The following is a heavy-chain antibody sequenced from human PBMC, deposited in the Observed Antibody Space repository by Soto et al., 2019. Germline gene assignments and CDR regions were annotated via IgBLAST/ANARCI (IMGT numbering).Heavy chain of an antibody. CDR1: GYPVTAYY. J-gene: IGHJ3*02. CDR3: ARGGGVGVAGSAAFDM. CDR2: INPATGAA. D-gene: IGHD3-3*01. V-gene: IGHV1-2*02. Sequence: QLHLVQSGAVVKKPGASVTVSCSASGYPVTAYYMHWVRQAPGRGLEWMGGINPATGAAKYTQTFQGRVTMTRATSTCTVFMELSGLTSEDTAVFYCARGGGVGVAGSAAFDMWGQGTLVTVSS.